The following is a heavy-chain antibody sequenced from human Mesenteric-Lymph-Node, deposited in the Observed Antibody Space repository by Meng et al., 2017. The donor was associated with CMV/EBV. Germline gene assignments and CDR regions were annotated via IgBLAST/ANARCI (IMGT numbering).Heavy chain of an antibody. D-gene: IGHD3-9*01. CDR2: INHSGST. CDR1: GGSFSGYY. J-gene: IGHJ4*02. Sequence: QLHQWGAGLLKPSETLSVTCAGYGGSFSGYYWNWIRQSPEKGLEWIGEINHSGSTTYNPSFTSRIIISVDTSTNQISLNMSSVTAADTAVYYCARGSSYDILTGYFDYWGQGALVTVSS. V-gene: IGHV4-34*01. CDR3: ARGSSYDILTGYFDY.